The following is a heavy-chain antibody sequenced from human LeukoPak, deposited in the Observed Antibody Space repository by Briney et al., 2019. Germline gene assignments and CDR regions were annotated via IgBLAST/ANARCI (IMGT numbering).Heavy chain of an antibody. D-gene: IGHD6-13*01. Sequence: GGSLRLSCAASGFTFTNHGMHWVRQAPGKGLEWVAFIRNVGNNKYHADSVKGRFTISRDNSKSTQYLQMNSLRAEDTAVYYCARLSIAAAGSQNDYWGQGTLVTVSS. CDR1: GFTFTNHG. V-gene: IGHV3-30*02. CDR2: IRNVGNNK. J-gene: IGHJ4*02. CDR3: ARLSIAAAGSQNDY.